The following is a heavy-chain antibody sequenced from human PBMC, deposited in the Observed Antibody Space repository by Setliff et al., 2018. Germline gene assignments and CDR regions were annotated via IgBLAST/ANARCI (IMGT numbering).Heavy chain of an antibody. CDR2: VYYTGNT. CDR3: ARDRTAYNYGMDV. D-gene: IGHD5-18*01. Sequence: SETLSLTCTVSSGSIMNYFWSWIRQPPGKGLEWIGYVYYTGNTNYNPSLKSRLTISVDPSKNQVSLKLKSATTADTAVYYCARDRTAYNYGMDVWGQGTTVTVSS. CDR1: SGSIMNYF. V-gene: IGHV4-59*01. J-gene: IGHJ6*02.